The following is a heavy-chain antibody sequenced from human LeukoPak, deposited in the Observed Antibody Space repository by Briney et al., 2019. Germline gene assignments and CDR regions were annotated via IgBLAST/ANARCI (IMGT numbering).Heavy chain of an antibody. V-gene: IGHV4-59*08. Sequence: SGTLSLTCTVSGVSIRSYYWGWIRQPPGKGLEWIGYIHYSESTKYNPSLKSRVTMSVDTSKNQFYLTLSSVTAADTAVYYCASRSGSFSDALDIWGQGTLVTVSS. CDR1: GVSIRSYY. J-gene: IGHJ3*02. CDR3: ASRSGSFSDALDI. D-gene: IGHD3-10*01. CDR2: IHYSEST.